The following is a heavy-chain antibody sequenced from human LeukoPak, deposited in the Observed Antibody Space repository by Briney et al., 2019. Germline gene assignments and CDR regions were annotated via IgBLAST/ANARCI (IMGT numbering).Heavy chain of an antibody. CDR3: AKENIVATMMSRCDP. D-gene: IGHD5-12*01. V-gene: IGHV1-69*05. J-gene: IGHJ5*02. CDR2: IIPIFGTA. Sequence: SVKVSCKASGGTFSSYAISWVRQAPGQGLEWMGRIIPIFGTANYAQKFQGRVTITTNESTSTAYMELSSLRSENTAVYYCAKENIVATMMSRCDPWGPRNPGTPSS. CDR1: GGTFSSYA.